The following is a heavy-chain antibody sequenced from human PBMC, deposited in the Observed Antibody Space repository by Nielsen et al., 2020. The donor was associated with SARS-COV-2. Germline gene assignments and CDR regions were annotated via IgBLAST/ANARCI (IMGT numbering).Heavy chain of an antibody. Sequence: GESLKISCKGSGYSFTSYWIAWVRQIPGKGLEWMGIIYPGDSDTRYSPSFQGQVTISADKSISTAYLQWSSLKASDTAMYYCARHRGGNPLFWYYYYGMDVWGQGTTVTVSS. CDR1: GYSFTSYW. CDR3: ARHRGGNPLFWYYYYGMDV. D-gene: IGHD4-23*01. V-gene: IGHV5-51*01. J-gene: IGHJ6*02. CDR2: IYPGDSDT.